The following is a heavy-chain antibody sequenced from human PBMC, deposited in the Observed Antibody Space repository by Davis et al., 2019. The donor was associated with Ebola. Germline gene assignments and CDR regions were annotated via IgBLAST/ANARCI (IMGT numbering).Heavy chain of an antibody. CDR1: GGSISSYY. D-gene: IGHD2-8*02. J-gene: IGHJ3*02. CDR2: FYHGGTT. Sequence: GSLRLSCTVSGGSISSYYWSWIRQPPGKGLEWIGYFYHGGTTRYNPSLKSRITISVDTSKNQFSLKLTSVTAADTAVYYCAKNLVTGLSFDAFDMWGQGTVVSVSS. V-gene: IGHV4-59*01. CDR3: AKNLVTGLSFDAFDM.